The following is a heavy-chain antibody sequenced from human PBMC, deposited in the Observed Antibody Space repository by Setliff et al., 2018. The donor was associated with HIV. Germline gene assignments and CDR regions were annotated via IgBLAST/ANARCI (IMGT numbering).Heavy chain of an antibody. CDR2: IYYSGST. V-gene: IGHV4-34*11. CDR3: ARDPPGYGDSKDY. J-gene: IGHJ4*02. CDR1: GGSFSGYY. D-gene: IGHD4-17*01. Sequence: PSETLSLTCAVYGGSFSGYYWSWIRQSPGKGLEWLGYIYYSGSTTYNPSLRSRVTISIDTSKNQFSLNLRSVTAADTAVYYCARDPPGYGDSKDYWGQGKLVTVSS.